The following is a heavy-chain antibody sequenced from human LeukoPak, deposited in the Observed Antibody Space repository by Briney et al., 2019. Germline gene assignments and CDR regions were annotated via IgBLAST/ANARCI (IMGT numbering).Heavy chain of an antibody. D-gene: IGHD2-15*01. CDR1: GFTFDDYG. Sequence: GGSLRLSCAASGFTFDDYGMSWVRQAPGKGLEWVSGINSNGGSTGYADSVKGRFTISRDNAKNSLYLQMNSLRAEDTAIYYCAKNGDRGAYCSGGTCYPYYYYYMDVWGKGTTVTISS. V-gene: IGHV3-20*04. J-gene: IGHJ6*03. CDR3: AKNGDRGAYCSGGTCYPYYYYYMDV. CDR2: INSNGGST.